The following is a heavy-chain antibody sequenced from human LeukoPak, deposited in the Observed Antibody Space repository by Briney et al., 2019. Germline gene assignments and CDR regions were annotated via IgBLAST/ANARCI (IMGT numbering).Heavy chain of an antibody. D-gene: IGHD6-19*01. Sequence: GGSQRLFCAAPGFSFSNYWMSWVRQAPGKGLEWVANIKQDGSEKYYVDSVKGRFTISRDNAKNSLFLQMNSLRAEDTAVYYCARDQWQWLGHFDYWGQGTLVTVSS. J-gene: IGHJ4*02. V-gene: IGHV3-7*04. CDR2: IKQDGSEK. CDR3: ARDQWQWLGHFDY. CDR1: GFSFSNYW.